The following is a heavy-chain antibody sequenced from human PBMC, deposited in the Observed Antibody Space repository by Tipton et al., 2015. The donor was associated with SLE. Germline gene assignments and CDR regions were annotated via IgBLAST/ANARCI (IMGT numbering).Heavy chain of an antibody. D-gene: IGHD3-3*01. CDR2: INYSGTT. Sequence: TLSLTCTVSGGSISSYSWGWIRQPPGKGLEWIGSINYSGTTSYNPSLKSRVTMSVDTSKNQFSLKLSSVTAADTAVYYCAREPRSGYHDYWGQGTLVIVSS. CDR3: AREPRSGYHDY. V-gene: IGHV4-39*07. CDR1: GGSISSYS. J-gene: IGHJ4*02.